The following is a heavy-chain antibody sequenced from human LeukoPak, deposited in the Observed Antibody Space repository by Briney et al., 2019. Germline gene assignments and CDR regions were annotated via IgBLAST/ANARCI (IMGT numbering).Heavy chain of an antibody. J-gene: IGHJ4*02. Sequence: PGGSLRLSCAASGLTVSSNYMSWVRQAPGKGLEWVSVIYSGGSTYYADSVKGRFTISRDNSKNTLYLQMNSLRAEDTAVYYCARDLGYCSGGSCWGQGTLVTVSS. V-gene: IGHV3-53*01. CDR1: GLTVSSNY. CDR3: ARDLGYCSGGSC. D-gene: IGHD2-15*01. CDR2: IYSGGST.